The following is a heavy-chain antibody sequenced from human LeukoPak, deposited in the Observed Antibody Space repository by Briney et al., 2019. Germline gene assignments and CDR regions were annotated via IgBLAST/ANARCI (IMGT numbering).Heavy chain of an antibody. CDR2: ISTNGGTT. J-gene: IGHJ6*03. D-gene: IGHD4-11*01. CDR1: GFTFSTYA. Sequence: GGSLRLSCAASGFTFSTYAMHWVRQAPGKGLEYVSAISTNGGTTYYANSVKGRFTISRDNSKNTLYLQMGSLRAEDMTVYYCASAITRETTTYYYYMDVWGKGTTVTVSS. CDR3: ASAITRETTTYYYYMDV. V-gene: IGHV3-64*01.